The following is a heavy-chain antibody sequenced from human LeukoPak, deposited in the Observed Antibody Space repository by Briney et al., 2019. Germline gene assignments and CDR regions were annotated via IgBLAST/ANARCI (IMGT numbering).Heavy chain of an antibody. CDR3: ARSEYCSGGSCYPPDY. CDR2: IYYSGST. V-gene: IGHV4-39*07. J-gene: IGHJ4*02. D-gene: IGHD2-15*01. CDR1: GGSISSSSYY. Sequence: SETLSLTCTVSGGSISSSSYYWGWIRQPPGKGLEWIGSIYYSGSTYYNPSLKSRVTISVDTSKNQFSLKLSSVTAADTAVYYCARSEYCSGGSCYPPDYWGQGTLVTVSS.